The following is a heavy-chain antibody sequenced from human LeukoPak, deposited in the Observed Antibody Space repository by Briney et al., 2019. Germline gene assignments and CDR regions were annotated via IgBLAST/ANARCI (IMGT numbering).Heavy chain of an antibody. D-gene: IGHD2-21*02. Sequence: ASVKVSCKASGYTFTSYGISWVRQAPGQGLEGMGWISAYNGNTNYAQKLQGRVTMTTDTSTSTAYMELRSLRSDDTAVYYCARDCGGDCYLAFDIWGQGTMVTVSS. CDR1: GYTFTSYG. CDR3: ARDCGGDCYLAFDI. V-gene: IGHV1-18*01. CDR2: ISAYNGNT. J-gene: IGHJ3*02.